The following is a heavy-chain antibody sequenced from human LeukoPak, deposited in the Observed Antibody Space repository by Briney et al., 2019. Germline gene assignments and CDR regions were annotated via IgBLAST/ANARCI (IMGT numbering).Heavy chain of an antibody. CDR2: IQSKTDSGTT. CDR1: GFTFSNAW. D-gene: IGHD6-19*01. J-gene: IGHJ4*02. V-gene: IGHV3-15*01. Sequence: PGGSLRLSCAASGFTFSNAWMSWVRQAPGKGLEWVGRIQSKTDSGTTDYAAPVKGRFTISRDNSKNTVYLQMNSLRAEDTAVYYCAKSRYSSGWSPGGSDYWGQGTLVTVSS. CDR3: AKSRYSSGWSPGGSDY.